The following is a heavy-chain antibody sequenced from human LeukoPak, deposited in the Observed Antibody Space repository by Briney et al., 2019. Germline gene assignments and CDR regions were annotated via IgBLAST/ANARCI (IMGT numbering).Heavy chain of an antibody. CDR2: ISSSSNDI. CDR1: GFPFSSYS. CDR3: ASLPHFWSGYLTIPADY. D-gene: IGHD3-3*02. Sequence: PGGSLRLSCAASGFPFSSYSMNWVRHAPGKGLEWVSSISSSSNDIYYADSAKGRFPISRDNTKNSLFLQMNSLRLEDTAVYYCASLPHFWSGYLTIPADYWGQGTLVTVSS. J-gene: IGHJ4*02. V-gene: IGHV3-21*01.